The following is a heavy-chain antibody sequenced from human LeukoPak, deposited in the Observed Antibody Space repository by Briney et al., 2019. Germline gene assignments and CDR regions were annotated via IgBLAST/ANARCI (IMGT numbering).Heavy chain of an antibody. J-gene: IGHJ6*03. CDR3: ARKTSQKGSHYMDV. CDR1: GGSISSYY. Sequence: SETLSLTCTVSGGSISSYYWSWIRQPPGKGLGWIGYIYYWGSNNYNPPHRSRVTIAVDTSKNQFSLKLTSVTAADTAVYFCARKTSQKGSHYMDVWGKGTTATIS. V-gene: IGHV4-59*01. CDR2: IYYWGSN.